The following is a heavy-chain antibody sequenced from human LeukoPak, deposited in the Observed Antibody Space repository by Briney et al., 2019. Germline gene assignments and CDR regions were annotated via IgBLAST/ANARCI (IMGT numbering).Heavy chain of an antibody. V-gene: IGHV4-59*01. CDR2: IYYSGST. CDR3: ASAPYGDYAFDY. CDR1: GGSNSSYY. Sequence: SETLSLXCTVSGGSNSSYYWSWIRLPPGKGLESIGYIYYSGSTNYNPSLKSRVTISVDTSKNQFSLKLSSVTAADTAVYYCASAPYGDYAFDYWGQGTLVTVSS. D-gene: IGHD4-17*01. J-gene: IGHJ4*02.